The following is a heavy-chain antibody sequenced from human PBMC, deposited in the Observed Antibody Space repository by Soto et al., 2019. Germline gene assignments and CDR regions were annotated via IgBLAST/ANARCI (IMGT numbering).Heavy chain of an antibody. CDR1: AYSFTTYW. Sequence: PGESLTISCKGSAYSFTTYWIGWVRQMPGKGLEWMGIIYPGDSDTRYSPSFQGQVTISADKSINTAYLQWSSLKASDTAMYYCWMCLTTVPPHGATPFSARRTSDL. D-gene: IGHD2-15*01. V-gene: IGHV5-51*01. J-gene: IGHJ2*01. CDR3: WMCLTTVPPHGATPFSARRTSDL. CDR2: IYPGDSDT.